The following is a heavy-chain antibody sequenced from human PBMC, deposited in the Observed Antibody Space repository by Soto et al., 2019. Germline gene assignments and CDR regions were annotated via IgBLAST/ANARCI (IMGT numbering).Heavy chain of an antibody. V-gene: IGHV5-51*01. CDR1: GYRFTSYW. CDR2: IYPGDSDT. D-gene: IGHD2-15*01. J-gene: IGHJ4*02. CDR3: ASQYCSGSSCYFDY. Sequence: PGESLKISCKGSGYRFTSYWIGWVRQMPGRGPEWMGIIYPGDSDTRYSPSFQGQVTISADKSISTAYLQWSSLKASDTAMYYCASQYCSGSSCYFDYWGQGTLVTVSS.